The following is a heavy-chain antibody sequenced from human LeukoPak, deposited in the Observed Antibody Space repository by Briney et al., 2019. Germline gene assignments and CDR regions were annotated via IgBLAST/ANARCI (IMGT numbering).Heavy chain of an antibody. CDR1: GYTFTSYG. V-gene: IGHV1-2*02. J-gene: IGHJ5*02. CDR3: ARGGMTTVTTPYWFDP. CDR2: INPNSGGT. D-gene: IGHD4-17*01. Sequence: ASVKVSCKASGYTFTSYGISWVRQAPGQGLEWMGWINPNSGGTNYAQKFQGRVTMTRDTSISTAYMELSSLRSEDTAVYYCARGGMTTVTTPYWFDPWGQGTLVTVSS.